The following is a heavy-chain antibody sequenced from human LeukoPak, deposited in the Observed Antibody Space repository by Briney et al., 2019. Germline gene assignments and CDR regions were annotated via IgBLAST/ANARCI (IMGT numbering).Heavy chain of an antibody. J-gene: IGHJ4*02. V-gene: IGHV4-39*07. CDR1: GGSISSSSYY. Sequence: PSETLSPTCTVSGGSISSSSYYWGWIRQPPGKGLEWIGSIYYSGSTYYNPSLKSRVTISVDTSKNQFSLKLSSVTAADTAVYYCARSYGDYPVDYWGQGTLVTVSS. CDR2: IYYSGST. CDR3: ARSYGDYPVDY. D-gene: IGHD4-17*01.